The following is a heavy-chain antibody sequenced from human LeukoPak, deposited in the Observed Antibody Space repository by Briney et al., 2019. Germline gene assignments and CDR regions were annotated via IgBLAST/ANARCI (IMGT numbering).Heavy chain of an antibody. V-gene: IGHV3-30*04. CDR2: ISYDGSYK. CDR3: AELGITMIGGV. J-gene: IGHJ6*04. D-gene: IGHD3-10*02. Sequence: GGSLRLSCAASGFTFSSYAIYWVRQAPGKGLECVAVISYDGSYKYADSVKGRFTISRDNAKNSLYLQMNSLRAEDTAVYYCAELGITMIGGVWGKGTTVTISS. CDR1: GFTFSSYA.